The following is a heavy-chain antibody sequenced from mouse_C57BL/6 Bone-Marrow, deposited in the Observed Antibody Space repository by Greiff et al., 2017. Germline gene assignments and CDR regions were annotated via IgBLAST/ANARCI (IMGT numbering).Heavy chain of an antibody. V-gene: IGHV5-4*03. CDR3: ARLAFDY. Sequence: EVKLMESGGGLVKPGGSLKLSCAASGFTFSSYAMSWVRQTPEKRLEWVATISDGGSYTYYPDNVKGRFTISRDNAKNNLYLQMSHLKSEDTARYYCARLAFDYWGQGTTLTVSA. CDR2: ISDGGSYT. J-gene: IGHJ2*01. CDR1: GFTFSSYA.